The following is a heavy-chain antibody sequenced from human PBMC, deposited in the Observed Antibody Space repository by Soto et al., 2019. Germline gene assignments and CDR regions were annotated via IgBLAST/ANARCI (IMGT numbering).Heavy chain of an antibody. CDR2: INTSGST. Sequence: QVQLQESGPGLVKLSETLSFPSLFPGGSISSYYGSGIRQPPGRGLGGFGRINTSGSTNYNPSLKSRVTMSVDTSKNQFSLKLSSVTAADTAVYYFARALCSGGSCYPNNWFDPWGQGTLVTVSS. CDR1: GGSISSYY. D-gene: IGHD2-15*01. J-gene: IGHJ5*02. V-gene: IGHV4-4*07. CDR3: ARALCSGGSCYPNNWFDP.